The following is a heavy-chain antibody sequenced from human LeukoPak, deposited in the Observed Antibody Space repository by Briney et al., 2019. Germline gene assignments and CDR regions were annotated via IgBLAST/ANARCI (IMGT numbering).Heavy chain of an antibody. CDR3: ARGLPRYCSGGSCYYGY. V-gene: IGHV4-34*01. CDR2: INHSGST. D-gene: IGHD2-15*01. Sequence: PSETLSLTCSVSGGSINNHIWSWIRQPPGKGLEWIGEINHSGSTNYNPSLKSRVTISVDTSKNQFSLKLSSVTAADTAVYYCARGLPRYCSGGSCYYGYWGQGTLVTVSS. CDR1: GGSINNHI. J-gene: IGHJ4*02.